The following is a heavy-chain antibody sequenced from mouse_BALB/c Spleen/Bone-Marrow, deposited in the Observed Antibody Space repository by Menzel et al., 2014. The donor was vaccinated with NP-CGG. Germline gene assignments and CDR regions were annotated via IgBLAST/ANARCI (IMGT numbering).Heavy chain of an antibody. J-gene: IGHJ4*01. CDR2: IDPANGNT. CDR3: ARSRDYGSSYYAMDY. Sequence: VHVKQSGAELVKPGASVKLSCTASGFNIKDTYMHWVKQRPEQGLEWIGRIDPANGNTKYDPKFQGKATITADTSSNTAYLQLSSLTSEGTAVYYCARSRDYGSSYYAMDYWGQGTSVTVSS. D-gene: IGHD1-1*01. V-gene: IGHV14-3*02. CDR1: GFNIKDTY.